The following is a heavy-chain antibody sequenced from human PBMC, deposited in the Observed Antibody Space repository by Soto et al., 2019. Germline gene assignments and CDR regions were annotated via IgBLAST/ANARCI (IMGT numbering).Heavy chain of an antibody. CDR3: AKREGNTYGLFH. CDR2: IKTDGSST. Sequence: GSLRLSCAASGFSFSSYWIHWVRQAPGKGLVWVSRIKTDGSSTDYADSVKGRFTISRDNAKNTLYLQMNSLRAEDTAVYYCAKREGNTYGLFHWGQGTLVTVSS. J-gene: IGHJ4*02. CDR1: GFSFSSYW. D-gene: IGHD5-18*01. V-gene: IGHV3-74*01.